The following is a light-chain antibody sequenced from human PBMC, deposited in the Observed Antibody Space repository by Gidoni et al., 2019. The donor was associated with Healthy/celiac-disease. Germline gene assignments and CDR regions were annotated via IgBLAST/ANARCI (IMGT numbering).Light chain of an antibody. CDR2: AAS. J-gene: IGKJ2*01. CDR3: QQSYSTPPT. CDR1: QSISSY. V-gene: IGKV1-39*01. Sequence: DMQMTQYPSSLSASVGDRVTITCRASQSISSYLNCYQQTPGKAPKLLVYAASSLQSGVPSRFSGSGSATDFTLSISRLQPEDFATYYCQQSYSTPPTFGQGTKLEIK.